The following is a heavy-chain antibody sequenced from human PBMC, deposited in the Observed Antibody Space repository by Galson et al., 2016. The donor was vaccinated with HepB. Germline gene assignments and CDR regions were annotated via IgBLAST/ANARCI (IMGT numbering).Heavy chain of an antibody. D-gene: IGHD3-22*01. CDR3: AGAFYYGSSGWGPAALDI. J-gene: IGHJ3*02. Sequence: SLRLSCATSGFIFSSYAKHWVRQAPGKGLEWVAVILHDGSLKYYADSVKGRFTISRDNSKNMLYLQMNGLRVEDTAVYYCAGAFYYGSSGWGPAALDIWGQGTVVTVSS. CDR1: GFIFSSYA. V-gene: IGHV3-33*01. CDR2: ILHDGSLK.